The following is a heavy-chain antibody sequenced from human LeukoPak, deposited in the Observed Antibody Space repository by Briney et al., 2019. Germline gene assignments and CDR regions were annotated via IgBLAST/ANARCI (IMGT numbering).Heavy chain of an antibody. D-gene: IGHD3-3*01. J-gene: IGHJ3*02. V-gene: IGHV4-38-2*01. Sequence: SETLSLTCVVSGYSISSGYYWGWIRQPPGKGLEWIGSIYHSGSTYYNPSLKSRVTISVDTSKNQFSLKLSSVTAADTAVYYCARAIFGVVINAFDIWGQGTMVTVSS. CDR3: ARAIFGVVINAFDI. CDR2: IYHSGST. CDR1: GYSISSGYY.